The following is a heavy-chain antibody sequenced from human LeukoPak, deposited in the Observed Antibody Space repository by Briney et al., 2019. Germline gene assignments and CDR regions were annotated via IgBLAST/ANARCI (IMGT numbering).Heavy chain of an antibody. CDR2: ISYDGSNK. V-gene: IGHV3-30-3*01. J-gene: IGHJ3*02. D-gene: IGHD1-26*01. CDR1: GFTFSSYA. CDR3: ARDGAQTGVGATTAQAFVI. Sequence: PGGSLRLSCAASGFTFSSYAMHWVRQAPGKGLEWVAVISYDGSNKYYADSVKGRFTISRDNSKNTLYLQMNSLRAEDTAVYYCARDGAQTGVGATTAQAFVIWGQGTMVTVSS.